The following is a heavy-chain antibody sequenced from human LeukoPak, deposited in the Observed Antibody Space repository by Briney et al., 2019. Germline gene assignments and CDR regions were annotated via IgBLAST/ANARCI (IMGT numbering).Heavy chain of an antibody. CDR2: INWNGGST. Sequence: GGSLRLSCAGSGFTFSSYGMSWVRQAPGKGLEWVSGINWNGGSTGYADSVKGRFTISRDNAKNSLYLQMNSLRAEDTALYYCARVRGYDSSGYPVDYWGQGTLVTVSS. V-gene: IGHV3-20*04. CDR1: GFTFSSYG. J-gene: IGHJ4*02. D-gene: IGHD3-22*01. CDR3: ARVRGYDSSGYPVDY.